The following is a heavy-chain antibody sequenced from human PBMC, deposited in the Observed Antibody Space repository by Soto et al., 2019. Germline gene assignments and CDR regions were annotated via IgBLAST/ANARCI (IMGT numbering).Heavy chain of an antibody. D-gene: IGHD1-26*01. CDR3: VKKEHWFES. CDR1: GFTFNAYG. Sequence: GGSLRLSCVASGFTFNAYGMTWVRQVRGKRLEWVSIINVNGGDTYYADSVKGRFTISRDNSKSTLYLHMNTLGAEDTAIYYCVKKEHWFESWGQGTRVTVPS. CDR2: INVNGGDT. V-gene: IGHV3-23*01. J-gene: IGHJ5*01.